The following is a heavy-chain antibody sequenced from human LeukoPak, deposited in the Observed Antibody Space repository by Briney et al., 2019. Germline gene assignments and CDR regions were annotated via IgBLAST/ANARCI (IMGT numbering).Heavy chain of an antibody. CDR3: ARSGGGDWGFYYYYYMDV. D-gene: IGHD2-21*02. CDR2: IYFSGST. V-gene: IGHV4-39*01. Sequence: SETLSLTCTVSGASISSNSYYWGWIRQPPGKGLEWIGSIYFSGSTYYNPSLKSRVAISIDTSKNQFSLKLSSVTAADTAVYYCARSGGGDWGFYYYYYMDVWGKGTTVTISS. J-gene: IGHJ6*03. CDR1: GASISSNSYY.